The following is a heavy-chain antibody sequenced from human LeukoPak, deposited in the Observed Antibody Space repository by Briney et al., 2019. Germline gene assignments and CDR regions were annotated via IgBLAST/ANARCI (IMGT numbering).Heavy chain of an antibody. CDR1: GFDFRDYF. CDR2: IIPIFGTA. J-gene: IGHJ4*02. Sequence: SVKVSCKASGFDFRDYFIHWVRQAPGQGLEWMGGIIPIFGTANYAQKFQGRVTITADKSTSTAYMELSSLRSEDTAVYFCARYGHSPFFDYWGQGTLVIVSS. D-gene: IGHD4-17*01. V-gene: IGHV1-69*06. CDR3: ARYGHSPFFDY.